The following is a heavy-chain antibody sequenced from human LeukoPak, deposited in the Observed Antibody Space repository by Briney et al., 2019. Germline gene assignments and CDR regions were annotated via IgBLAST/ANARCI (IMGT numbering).Heavy chain of an antibody. CDR3: AKDRGQQRDRFDY. Sequence: SETLSLTCAVYGGSFSGYYWSWIRQPPGKGLEWIGEINHSGSTNYNPSLKSRVTISVDTSKNQFSLKLSSVTAADTAVYYCAKDRGQQRDRFDYWGQGTLVAVSS. CDR2: INHSGST. CDR1: GGSFSGYY. J-gene: IGHJ4*02. V-gene: IGHV4-34*01. D-gene: IGHD1-1*01.